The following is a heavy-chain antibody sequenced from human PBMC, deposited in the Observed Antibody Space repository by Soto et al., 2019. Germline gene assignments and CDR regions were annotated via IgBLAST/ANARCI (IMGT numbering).Heavy chain of an antibody. D-gene: IGHD1-1*01. J-gene: IGHJ4*02. CDR1: GFTFGTFA. Sequence: EVQLLESGGDLVQPGGSLRLSCAASGFTFGTFAMSWVRQAPGEGLEWVSTLSGAGDDPYYADSVKGRFTISRDNSKNSLYLQMNSLRAEDTAVYYCARERDEDVEMATTPIDYWGQGTLVTVSS. CDR2: LSGAGDDP. V-gene: IGHV3-23*01. CDR3: ARERDEDVEMATTPIDY.